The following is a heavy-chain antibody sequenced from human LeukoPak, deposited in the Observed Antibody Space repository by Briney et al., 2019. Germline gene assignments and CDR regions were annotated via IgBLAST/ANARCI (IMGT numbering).Heavy chain of an antibody. J-gene: IGHJ5*02. V-gene: IGHV4-61*01. D-gene: IGHD3-16*01. CDR3: ARFTPQGYGWGGYNRFDP. CDR2: IYYSGST. CDR1: GGSITRGSYY. Sequence: PSETLSLTCAVSGGSITRGSYYWNWIRQPPGKGLEWIGYIYYSGSTNYNPSLKSRVTISVDTSKNQFSLNLTSVTAADTAVYYCARFTPQGYGWGGYNRFDPWGQGTLVTVSS.